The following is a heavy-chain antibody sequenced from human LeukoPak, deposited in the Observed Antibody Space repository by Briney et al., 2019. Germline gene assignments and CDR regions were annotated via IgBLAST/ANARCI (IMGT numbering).Heavy chain of an antibody. CDR2: IYTSENT. CDR3: ARGITISNWFDP. V-gene: IGHV4-61*02. D-gene: IGHD3-3*01. CDR1: GGSISSGSYY. J-gene: IGHJ5*02. Sequence: PSQTLSLTCTVSGGSISSGSYYWSWIRQPAGKGLEWIGRIYTSENTNYNPSLKSRVTISVDTSKNQFSLKLNSVTAADTAVYYCARGITISNWFDPWGQGTLVTVSS.